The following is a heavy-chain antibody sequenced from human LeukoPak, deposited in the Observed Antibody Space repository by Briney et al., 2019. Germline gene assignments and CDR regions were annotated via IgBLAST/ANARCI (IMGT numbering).Heavy chain of an antibody. D-gene: IGHD3-3*01. CDR2: IYTSGST. CDR1: GGSISSYY. CDR3: ARGGITIFGVVIMGALADRNYFDY. V-gene: IGHV4-4*07. Sequence: PSETLSLTCTVSGGSISSYYWSWIRQPAGKGLEWIGRIYTSGSTNYNPSLKSRVTISVDTSKNQFSLKLSSVTAADTAVYYCARGGITIFGVVIMGALADRNYFDYWGQGTLVTVSS. J-gene: IGHJ4*02.